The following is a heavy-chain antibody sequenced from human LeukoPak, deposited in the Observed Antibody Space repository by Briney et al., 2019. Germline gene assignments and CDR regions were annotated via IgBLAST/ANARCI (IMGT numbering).Heavy chain of an antibody. V-gene: IGHV4-34*01. CDR3: ARTRTVKWLLYRGHRFDP. J-gene: IGHJ5*02. D-gene: IGHD3-3*01. CDR2: INHSGST. Sequence: PSETLSLTCAVYGGSFSGYYWSWIRQPPGKGLEWIGEINHSGSTNYNPSLKSRVTISVDTSKNQFSLKLSSVTAADTAVYYCARTRTVKWLLYRGHRFDPWGQGTLVTVSS. CDR1: GGSFSGYY.